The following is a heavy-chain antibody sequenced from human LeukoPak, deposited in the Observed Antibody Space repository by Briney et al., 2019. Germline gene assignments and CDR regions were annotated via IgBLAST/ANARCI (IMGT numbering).Heavy chain of an antibody. CDR3: ALHQSSDNNYEGAFDI. Sequence: PGGSLRLSCAASGFTFTMFGMNWVRQAPGKGLEWVSYIDARSGIVYYADSVQGRFTISRDDAKDSVFLQMNSLRVDDTAVYYCALHQSSDNNYEGAFDIWGQGTMVTVSS. J-gene: IGHJ3*02. CDR2: IDARSGIV. V-gene: IGHV3-48*01. CDR1: GFTFTMFG. D-gene: IGHD4-11*01.